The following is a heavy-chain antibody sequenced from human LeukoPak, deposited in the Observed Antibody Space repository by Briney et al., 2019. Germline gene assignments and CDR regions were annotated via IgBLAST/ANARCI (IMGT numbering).Heavy chain of an antibody. CDR2: ISGSGGST. J-gene: IGHJ4*02. V-gene: IGHV3-23*01. CDR3: AKDLGDCGSGSYPRCYFDY. CDR1: GFTFSSYA. Sequence: GGSLRLSCAASGFTFSSYAMSWVRQAPGKGLEWVSAISGSGGSTYYADSVKGRFTISRDNSKNTMDLQMNSLRAEDTAVYYCAKDLGDCGSGSYPRCYFDYWGQGTLVTVSS. D-gene: IGHD3-10*01.